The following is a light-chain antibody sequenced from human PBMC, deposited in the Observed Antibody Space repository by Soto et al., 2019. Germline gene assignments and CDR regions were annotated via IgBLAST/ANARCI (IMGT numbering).Light chain of an antibody. V-gene: IGLV2-14*01. CDR2: DVS. CDR1: SSDVGGYNY. J-gene: IGLJ1*01. CDR3: CSYTSSSTPNYV. Sequence: QSALTQPASVSGSPGQSITISCTGTSSDVGGYNYVSWYQQHPGKAPKLMIYDVSDRPSGVSNRFSGSKSGNTASLTISVLQAEDEADYYCCSYTSSSTPNYVFGIGTKLTVL.